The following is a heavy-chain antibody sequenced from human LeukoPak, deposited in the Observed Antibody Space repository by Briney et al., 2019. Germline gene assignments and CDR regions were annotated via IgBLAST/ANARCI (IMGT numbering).Heavy chain of an antibody. CDR1: GFTFSSYS. CDR3: ARDRTAYSYGTLFDY. CDR2: ISSSSSYI. V-gene: IGHV3-21*01. Sequence: GGSLRLSCAASGFTFSSYSMSWVRQAPGKGLEWVSSISSSSSYIYYADSVKGRFTISRDNSRNTLYLQMNSLRAEDTAVYYCARDRTAYSYGTLFDYWGQGTLVTVSS. D-gene: IGHD5-12*01. J-gene: IGHJ4*02.